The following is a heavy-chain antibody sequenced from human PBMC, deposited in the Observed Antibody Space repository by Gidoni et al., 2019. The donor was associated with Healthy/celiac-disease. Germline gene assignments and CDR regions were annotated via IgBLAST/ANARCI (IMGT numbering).Heavy chain of an antibody. CDR3: ARCVGILEWLHTKGDYYMDV. CDR1: GFTFSSYR. J-gene: IGHJ6*03. Sequence: EVQLVESGGGLVQPGGALRLSCAASGFTFSSYRMNWVRQAPGKGLEWVSYISSSSSTIYYADSVKGRFTISRDNAKNSLYLQMNSLRDEDTAVYYCARCVGILEWLHTKGDYYMDVWGKGTTVTVSS. CDR2: ISSSSSTI. D-gene: IGHD3-3*01. V-gene: IGHV3-48*02.